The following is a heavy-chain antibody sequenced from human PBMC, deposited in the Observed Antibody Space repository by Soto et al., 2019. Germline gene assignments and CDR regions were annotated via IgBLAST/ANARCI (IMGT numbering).Heavy chain of an antibody. CDR3: ARVSGSYYYGMDV. CDR1: GGSFSGYY. CDR2: INHSGST. Sequence: SETLSLTCAVDGGSFSGYYWRWIRQPPGKGLEWIGEINHSGSTNYNPSLKSRVTISVDKSKNHLSLKLSSVTAADTAVYYCARVSGSYYYGMDVWGQGTTVTVSS. V-gene: IGHV4-34*01. D-gene: IGHD1-26*01. J-gene: IGHJ6*02.